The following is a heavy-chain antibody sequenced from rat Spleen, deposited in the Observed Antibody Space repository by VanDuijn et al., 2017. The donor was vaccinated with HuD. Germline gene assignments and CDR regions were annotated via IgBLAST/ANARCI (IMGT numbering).Heavy chain of an antibody. CDR3: ARSPSYYYSSYPPYYYVMDA. V-gene: IGHV2-47*01. Sequence: QVQLKESGPGLVQPSQTLSLTCTVSGLSLTSNSVSWIRQPPGKGLEWMGVIWSNGGTDYNSAIKSRLSISRDTSKSQVFLKMNSLQTEDTASYFCARSPSYYYSSYPPYYYVMDAWGQGASVTVSS. J-gene: IGHJ4*01. CDR1: GLSLTSNS. CDR2: IWSNGGT. D-gene: IGHD1-2*01.